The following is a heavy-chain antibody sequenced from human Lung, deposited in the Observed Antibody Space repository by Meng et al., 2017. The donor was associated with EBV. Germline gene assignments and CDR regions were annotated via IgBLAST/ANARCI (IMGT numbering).Heavy chain of an antibody. CDR1: GYTFTAYY. V-gene: IGHV1-2*06. J-gene: IGHJ4*02. Sequence: QVQLMQSGAEVKKPGASVRVSCTASGYTFTAYYIHWVRQAPGQGLEWMGRINPNSGGTNYAQKFQGRVTMTRDTSISTAYMELSGLISDDTAVYYCGKEWAEIELTVWGQGTLVTVSS. CDR2: INPNSGGT. D-gene: IGHD2-8*01. CDR3: GKEWAEIELTV.